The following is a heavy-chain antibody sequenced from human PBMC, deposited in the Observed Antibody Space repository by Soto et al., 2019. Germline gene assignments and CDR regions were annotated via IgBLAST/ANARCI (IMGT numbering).Heavy chain of an antibody. J-gene: IGHJ6*02. V-gene: IGHV1-3*05. D-gene: IGHD3-9*01. Sequence: QVQLVQSGAEEKKPGASVKVSCKASGYTFTSYAMHWVRQAPGQRLEWMGWINAGNGNTKYSQKFQGRVTITRDTSASTAYMELSSLRSEDTAVYYCASSYDMGRYSYGMDVWGQGTTVTVSS. CDR2: INAGNGNT. CDR3: ASSYDMGRYSYGMDV. CDR1: GYTFTSYA.